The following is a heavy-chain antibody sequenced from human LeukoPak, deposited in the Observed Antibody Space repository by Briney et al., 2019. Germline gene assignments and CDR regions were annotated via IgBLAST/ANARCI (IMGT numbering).Heavy chain of an antibody. D-gene: IGHD3-10*01. CDR1: GGSFSGYY. J-gene: IGHJ4*02. V-gene: IGHV4-34*01. Sequence: SETLSLTCAVYGGSFSGYYWSWIRQPPGKGLEWIGEINHSGSTNYNPSLKSRVTISVDTSKNQFSLKLSSVTAADTAVYYCARRPFRGVIQYWGQGTLVTVSS. CDR3: ARRPFRGVIQY. CDR2: INHSGST.